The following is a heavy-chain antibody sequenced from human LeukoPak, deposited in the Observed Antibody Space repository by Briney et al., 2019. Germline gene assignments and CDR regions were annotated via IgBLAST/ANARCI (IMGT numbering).Heavy chain of an antibody. V-gene: IGHV3-23*01. J-gene: IGHJ4*02. CDR1: GFTFSNYA. CDR2: ISGSGGST. D-gene: IGHD3-10*01. CDR3: AKGPTRNYYGSGSQFDY. Sequence: PGGSLRLSCAASGFTFSNYAMNWVRQAPGNGLEWVSSISGSGGSTYYADSVKGRFTISRDNSKNRLYLQMNSLRAEDTAVYYCAKGPTRNYYGSGSQFDYWGQGTLVTVSS.